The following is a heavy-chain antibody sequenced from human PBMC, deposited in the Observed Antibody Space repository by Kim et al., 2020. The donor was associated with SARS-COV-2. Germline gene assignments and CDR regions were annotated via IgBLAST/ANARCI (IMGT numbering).Heavy chain of an antibody. J-gene: IGHJ4*02. CDR2: INHSGST. CDR1: GGSFSGYY. CDR3: ASSKRYCSGGSCYYHFDY. Sequence: SETLSLTCAVYGGSFSGYYWSWIRQPPGKGLEWIGEINHSGSTNYNPSLKSRVTISVDTSKNQFSLKLSSVTAADTAVYYCASSKRYCSGGSCYYHFDYWGQGTLVTVSS. V-gene: IGHV4-34*01. D-gene: IGHD2-15*01.